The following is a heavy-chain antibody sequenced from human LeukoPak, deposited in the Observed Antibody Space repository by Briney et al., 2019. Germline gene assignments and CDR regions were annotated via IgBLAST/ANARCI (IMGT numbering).Heavy chain of an antibody. Sequence: GASVKVSCKASGYTFTGHYMHWVRQAPGQGLEWMGWLNPNTGGTNFAQKFQGRVTMTRDTSISTVYMELSRLRSDDTAVYYCARDGNWNYHPFDPWGQGTLVTVSS. CDR3: ARDGNWNYHPFDP. J-gene: IGHJ5*02. CDR2: LNPNTGGT. V-gene: IGHV1-2*02. D-gene: IGHD1-7*01. CDR1: GYTFTGHY.